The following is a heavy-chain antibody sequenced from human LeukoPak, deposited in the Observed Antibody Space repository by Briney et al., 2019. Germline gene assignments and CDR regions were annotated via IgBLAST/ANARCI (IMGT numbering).Heavy chain of an antibody. CDR2: IYTSGST. CDR3: ARGIYCSSTSCYTGGYYYYMDV. V-gene: IGHV4-4*07. J-gene: IGHJ6*03. Sequence: PSETLSLTCTVSGGSISSYYWSWIRQPAGKGLEWIGRIYTSGSTNYNPSLKSRVTMSVDTSKNQFSLKLSSVTAADTAVYYCARGIYCSSTSCYTGGYYYYMDVWGKGTTVTVSS. CDR1: GGSISSYY. D-gene: IGHD2-2*02.